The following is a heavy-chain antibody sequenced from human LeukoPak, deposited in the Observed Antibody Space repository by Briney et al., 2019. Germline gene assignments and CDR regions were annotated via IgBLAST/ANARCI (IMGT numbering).Heavy chain of an antibody. CDR1: GFTFSSYA. Sequence: GSLRLSCAASGFTFSSYAMHWVRQAPGKGLEWVAVISYDGSNKYYADSVKGRFTISRDNSKNTLYLQMNSLRAEDTAVYYCAREGWYSGRPHAFDIWGQGTMVTVSS. CDR2: ISYDGSNK. J-gene: IGHJ3*02. CDR3: AREGWYSGRPHAFDI. V-gene: IGHV3-30-3*01. D-gene: IGHD1-26*01.